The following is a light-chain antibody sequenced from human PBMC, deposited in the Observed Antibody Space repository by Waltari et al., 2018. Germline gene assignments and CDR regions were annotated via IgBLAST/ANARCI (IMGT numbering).Light chain of an antibody. Sequence: EIVLTQSPATLSLSPGERATLSCRASQSVSSYLAWYQQKPGQAPRLLIYDASNRATGIPARFSGSGSGTDFTLTISSLEPEDVAVYYCQLRSNWKEGFTFGPGTKVDI. CDR2: DAS. CDR1: QSVSSY. CDR3: QLRSNWKEGFT. V-gene: IGKV3-11*01. J-gene: IGKJ3*01.